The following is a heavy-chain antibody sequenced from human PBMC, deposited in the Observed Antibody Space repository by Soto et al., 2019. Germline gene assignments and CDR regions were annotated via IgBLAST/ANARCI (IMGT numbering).Heavy chain of an antibody. CDR2: ITGGGEAT. Sequence: EVQLLESGGGLEQPGGSLRLSCAASGFSFSSYAMTWVRQAPGKGLECVSVITGGGEATAYADSVKGRFTISRDNSEDTLFLQMNSLRAEDTAVYYCAKGTLGHCSGSTCYPFDSWGQGTLVTVSS. CDR1: GFSFSSYA. V-gene: IGHV3-23*01. D-gene: IGHD2-15*01. J-gene: IGHJ4*02. CDR3: AKGTLGHCSGSTCYPFDS.